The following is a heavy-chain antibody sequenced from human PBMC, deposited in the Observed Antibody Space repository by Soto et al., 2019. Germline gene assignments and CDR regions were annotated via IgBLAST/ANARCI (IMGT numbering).Heavy chain of an antibody. CDR1: GGSISSGGYY. V-gene: IGHV4-31*03. CDR2: IYYSGST. D-gene: IGHD3-16*01. CDR3: ARGVLH. J-gene: IGHJ4*02. Sequence: QVQLQESGPGLVKPSQTLSLTCTVSGGSISSGGYYWSWIRQHPGKGLEWIGSIYYSGSTYYNPAPXSXXTISVDTSKNQFSLKLSSVTAADTAVSYCARGVLHWGQGTLVTVSS.